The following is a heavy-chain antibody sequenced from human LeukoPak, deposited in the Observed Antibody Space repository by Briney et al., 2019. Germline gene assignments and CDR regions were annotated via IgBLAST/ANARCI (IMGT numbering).Heavy chain of an antibody. V-gene: IGHV1-69*13. D-gene: IGHD3-22*01. Sequence: SVKVSCKASGYTFTGYYMHWVRQAPGQGLEWMGGIIPIFGTANYAQKFQGRVTITADESTSTAYMELSSLRSEDTAVYYCASVYDSSGYYRYYFDYWGQGTLVTVSS. CDR1: GYTFTGYY. CDR3: ASVYDSSGYYRYYFDY. J-gene: IGHJ4*02. CDR2: IIPIFGTA.